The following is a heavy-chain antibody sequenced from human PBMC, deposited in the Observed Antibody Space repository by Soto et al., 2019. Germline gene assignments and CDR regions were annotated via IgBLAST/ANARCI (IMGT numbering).Heavy chain of an antibody. J-gene: IGHJ6*02. Sequence: GGSLRLSCAASGFTFSSYSMNWVRQAPGKGLEWVSYISSSSSTIYYADSVKGRFTISRDNAKNSLYLQMNSLRDEDTAVYYCARSRVFIAVAGMANYYYYYGMDVWGQGTTVTVSS. V-gene: IGHV3-48*02. D-gene: IGHD6-19*01. CDR1: GFTFSSYS. CDR2: ISSSSSTI. CDR3: ARSRVFIAVAGMANYYYYYGMDV.